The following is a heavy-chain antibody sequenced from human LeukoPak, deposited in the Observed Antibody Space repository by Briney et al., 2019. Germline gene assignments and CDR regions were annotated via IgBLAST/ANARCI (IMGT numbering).Heavy chain of an antibody. J-gene: IGHJ5*02. Sequence: GGSLRLSCAASGFTFSNSWMSWVRQAPGKGLEWVGRIKSETDGGTTDYAAPVKGRFTISRDDSKNTLYLQMNSLKTEDTAVYYCTTEQYSSSWYELTPSRWFDPWGQGTLVTVYS. D-gene: IGHD6-13*01. CDR3: TTEQYSSSWYELTPSRWFDP. V-gene: IGHV3-15*01. CDR1: GFTFSNSW. CDR2: IKSETDGGTT.